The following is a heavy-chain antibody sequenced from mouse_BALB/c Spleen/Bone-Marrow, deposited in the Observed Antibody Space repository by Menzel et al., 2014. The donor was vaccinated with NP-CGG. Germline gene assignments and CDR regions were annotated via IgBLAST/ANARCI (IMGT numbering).Heavy chain of an antibody. Sequence: EVMLVESGGGLVKLGGSLKLSCAASGFTFSSYYMSWVRQTPEKRLELVAAINSNGGSTYYPDTVKGRFTISRDNAKNTLYLQMSSLKSEDTALYYCARHGNMDANPGYFDVWGAGTTVTVSS. CDR2: INSNGGST. CDR1: GFTFSSYY. V-gene: IGHV5-6-2*01. D-gene: IGHD1-1*02. CDR3: ARHGNMDANPGYFDV. J-gene: IGHJ1*01.